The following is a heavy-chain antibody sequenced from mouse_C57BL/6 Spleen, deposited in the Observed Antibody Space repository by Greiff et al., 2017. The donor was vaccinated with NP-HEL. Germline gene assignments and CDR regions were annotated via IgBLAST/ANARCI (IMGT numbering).Heavy chain of an antibody. D-gene: IGHD1-1*01. CDR2: IYPGDGDT. J-gene: IGHJ4*01. CDR1: GYAFSSSW. CDR3: ARSYYGSSYDY. Sequence: QVQLQQSGPELVKPGASVKISCKASGYAFSSSWMNWVKQRPGKGLEWIGRIYPGDGDTNYNGKFKGKATLTADKSSSTAYMQLSSLTSEDSAVYFCARSYYGSSYDYWGQGTLVTVSS. V-gene: IGHV1-82*01.